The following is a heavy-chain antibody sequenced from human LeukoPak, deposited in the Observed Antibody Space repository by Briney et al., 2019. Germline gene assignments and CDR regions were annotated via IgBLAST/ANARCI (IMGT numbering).Heavy chain of an antibody. CDR1: GYSISSGYY. J-gene: IGHJ4*02. Sequence: SETLSLTCAVSGYSISSGYYWGWIRQPPGKGLEWIVSIYHSGSTYCNPSLKSRVTISVDTSKNQFSLKLSSVTAADTAVCYCARVIVVVPAAILYFDYWGQGTLVTVSS. CDR3: ARVIVVVPAAILYFDY. V-gene: IGHV4-38-2*01. CDR2: IYHSGST. D-gene: IGHD2-2*02.